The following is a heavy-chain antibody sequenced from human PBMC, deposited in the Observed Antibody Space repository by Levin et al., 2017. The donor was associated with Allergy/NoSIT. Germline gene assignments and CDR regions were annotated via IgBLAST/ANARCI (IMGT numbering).Heavy chain of an antibody. V-gene: IGHV3-30*04. J-gene: IGHJ6*02. CDR2: ISYDGSNK. Sequence: QAGGSLRLSCAASGFTFSSYAMHWVRQAPGKGLEWVAVISYDGSNKYYADSVKGRFTISRDNSKNTLYLQMNSLRAEDTAVYYCARADILTGYHEYYYYGMDVWGQGTTVTVSS. CDR3: ARADILTGYHEYYYYGMDV. CDR1: GFTFSSYA. D-gene: IGHD3-9*01.